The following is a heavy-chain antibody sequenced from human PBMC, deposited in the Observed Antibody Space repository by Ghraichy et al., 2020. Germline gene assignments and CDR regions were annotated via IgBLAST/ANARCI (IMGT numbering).Heavy chain of an antibody. D-gene: IGHD6-19*01. CDR1: GYTFTSYD. J-gene: IGHJ6*02. CDR2: MNPNSGNT. CDR3: ARAPRYSSGWYNYYYYGMDV. Sequence: ASVKVSCKASGYTFTSYDINWVRQATGQGLEWMGWMNPNSGNTGYAQKFQGRVTMTRNTSISTAYMELSSLRSEDTAVYYCARAPRYSSGWYNYYYYGMDVWGQGTTVTVSS. V-gene: IGHV1-8*01.